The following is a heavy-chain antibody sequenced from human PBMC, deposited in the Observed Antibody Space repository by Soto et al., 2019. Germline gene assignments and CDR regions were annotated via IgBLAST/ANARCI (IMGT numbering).Heavy chain of an antibody. CDR2: IYWNGIE. J-gene: IGHJ4*02. CDR3: AHGDPLDFHF. Sequence: QITLRESGPALVNPTQPLTLTCTFSGFSLTTSGEAVGWIRQPPGKALEWLALIYWNGIERYSPSLKSRLSITKDTSKNHVVLTMANMDPVDTATYYCAHGDPLDFHFWGQGTLVTVSP. V-gene: IGHV2-5*01. CDR1: GFSLTTSGEA. D-gene: IGHD3-10*01.